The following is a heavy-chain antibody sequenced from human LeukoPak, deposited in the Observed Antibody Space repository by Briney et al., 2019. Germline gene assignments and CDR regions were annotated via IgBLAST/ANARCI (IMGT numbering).Heavy chain of an antibody. CDR3: AKSVKACGGDCYSWAPLGYYFDY. J-gene: IGHJ4*02. CDR1: GFTFSSYA. Sequence: GGSLRLSCAASGFTFSSYAMSGAAQPQGRGLRWVSPIIVIVVGKSNADSVKGRFTISRDNSKNTLYLQMNSLRAEDTAVYYCAKSVKACGGDCYSWAPLGYYFDYWGQGTLVTVSS. V-gene: IGHV3-23*01. CDR2: IIVIVVGK. D-gene: IGHD2-21*02.